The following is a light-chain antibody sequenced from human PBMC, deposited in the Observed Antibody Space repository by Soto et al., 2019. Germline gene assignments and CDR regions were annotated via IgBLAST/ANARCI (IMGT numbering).Light chain of an antibody. J-gene: IGKJ5*01. CDR2: GAS. V-gene: IGKV3-11*01. CDR3: QQRSNWPSIT. CDR1: HSVSRTY. Sequence: EIVLTQSPGTLSLSPGERATLSWRAIHSVSRTYLAWYQQKPGQAPRLLIFGASDRATGTPDRFSGSGSGTDFTLTISSLEPEDFAVYYCQQRSNWPSITFGQGTRLEIK.